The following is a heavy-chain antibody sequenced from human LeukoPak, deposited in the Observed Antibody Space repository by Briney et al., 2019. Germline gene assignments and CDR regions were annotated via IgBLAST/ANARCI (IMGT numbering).Heavy chain of an antibody. J-gene: IGHJ4*02. CDR2: MRSSSSYI. Sequence: GGPLRLPCAPSGFTFSCYIMNWVPQAPGKGVEGVSSMRSSSSYIHYADSVKGRITIYRDNAKNALYRQMNSLSAEETAVYYSARDNRPSGSYGACDYWGQGTLLNVAS. CDR1: GFTFSCYI. CDR3: ARDNRPSGSYGACDY. D-gene: IGHD3-10*01. V-gene: IGHV3-21*01.